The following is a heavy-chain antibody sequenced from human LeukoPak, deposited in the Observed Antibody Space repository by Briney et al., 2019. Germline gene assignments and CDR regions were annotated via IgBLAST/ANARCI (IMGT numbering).Heavy chain of an antibody. Sequence: SETLSLTCAVYGGSISSGGYYWSWIRQHPGKGLEWIGYIYYSGSTYYNPSLKSRVTISVDTSKNQFSLKLSSVTAADTAVYYCAVRNGEMATAWFDPWGQGTLVTVFS. J-gene: IGHJ5*02. CDR3: AVRNGEMATAWFDP. CDR2: IYYSGST. V-gene: IGHV4-31*11. D-gene: IGHD5-24*01. CDR1: GGSISSGGYY.